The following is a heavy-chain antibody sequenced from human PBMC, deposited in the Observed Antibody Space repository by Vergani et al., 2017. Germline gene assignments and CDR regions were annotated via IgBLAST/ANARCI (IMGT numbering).Heavy chain of an antibody. D-gene: IGHD2-2*01. CDR1: GFTFSSYS. CDR2: ISSSSSYI. V-gene: IGHV3-21*01. J-gene: IGHJ3*02. CDR3: ARGSWDIVVVPAAPGGAFDI. Sequence: EVQLLESGGGLVQPGGSLRLSCAASGFTFSSYSMNWVRQAPGKGLEWVSSISSSSSYIYYADSVKGRFTISRDNAKNSLYLQMNSLRAEDTAVYYCARGSWDIVVVPAAPGGAFDIWGQGTMVTVSS.